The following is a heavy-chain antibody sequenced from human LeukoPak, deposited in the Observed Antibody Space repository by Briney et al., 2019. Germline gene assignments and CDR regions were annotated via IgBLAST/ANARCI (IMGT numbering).Heavy chain of an antibody. CDR1: GGSISSGGYY. CDR2: IYYSGST. CDR3: ARGNYYDSSGPDY. Sequence: SETLSLTCTVSGGSISSGGYYWSWIRQHPGKGLEWIGYIYYSGSTYYNPSLKSRVTISVDTSKNQFSLKLSSVTAADTAVYYCARGNYYDSSGPDYWGRGTLVTVSP. J-gene: IGHJ4*02. V-gene: IGHV4-31*03. D-gene: IGHD3-22*01.